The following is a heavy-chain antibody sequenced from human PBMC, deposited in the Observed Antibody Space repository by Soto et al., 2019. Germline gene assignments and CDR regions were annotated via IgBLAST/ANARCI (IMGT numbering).Heavy chain of an antibody. CDR2: IWYDGSKK. D-gene: IGHD3-9*01. J-gene: IGHJ4*02. Sequence: VAVIWYDGSKKYYADSVKGRFIISRDNSKNVLYLQMNSLRAEDTAIYYCARYTTGYHLDYWGQGTLVTVSS. CDR3: ARYTTGYHLDY. V-gene: IGHV3-33*01.